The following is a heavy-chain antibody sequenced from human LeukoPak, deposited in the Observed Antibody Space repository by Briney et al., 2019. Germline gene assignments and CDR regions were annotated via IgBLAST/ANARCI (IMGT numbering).Heavy chain of an antibody. CDR3: ARHVSFIPY. D-gene: IGHD3-16*02. Sequence: PGGSLRLSCVASGFTFSDYAMSWVRQAPGKGLEWVSGISDSGGSTYYADSVKGRCTISRDNSKNTVSLQMNNLRAEDTAVYFCARHVSFIPYWGQGTLVTVTS. CDR2: ISDSGGST. CDR1: GFTFSDYA. J-gene: IGHJ4*02. V-gene: IGHV3-23*01.